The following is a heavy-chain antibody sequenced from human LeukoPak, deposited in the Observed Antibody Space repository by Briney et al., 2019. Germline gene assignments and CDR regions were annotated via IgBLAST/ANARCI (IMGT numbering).Heavy chain of an antibody. Sequence: GGSLRLSCAASGFTFSNAWMSWVCQAPGKGLEWVGRIKSKTDGGTTDYAAPVEGRFTISRDDSKNTLYVQMNSLKTEDTAVYYCTTIAAAGQVDYWGQGTLVTVSS. D-gene: IGHD6-13*01. CDR3: TTIAAAGQVDY. CDR1: GFTFSNAW. V-gene: IGHV3-15*01. CDR2: IKSKTDGGTT. J-gene: IGHJ4*02.